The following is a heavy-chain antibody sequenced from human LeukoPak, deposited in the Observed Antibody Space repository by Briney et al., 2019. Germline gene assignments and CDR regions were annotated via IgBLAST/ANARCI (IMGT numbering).Heavy chain of an antibody. CDR1: GFTFSSYW. Sequence: GGSLRLSCVASGFTFSSYWMSWVRQAPGRGLEWVAKIKQDGSDKYYVDSVKGRFTISRDNAKNSLYLQMNSLRAEDTAVYYCARRYCSSTSCVYYYYYMDVWGKGTTVTVSS. CDR3: ARRYCSSTSCVYYYYYMDV. J-gene: IGHJ6*03. D-gene: IGHD2-2*01. CDR2: IKQDGSDK. V-gene: IGHV3-7*01.